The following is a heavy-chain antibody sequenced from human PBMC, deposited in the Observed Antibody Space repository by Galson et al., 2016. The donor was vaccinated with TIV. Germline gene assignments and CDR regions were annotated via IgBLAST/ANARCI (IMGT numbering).Heavy chain of an antibody. J-gene: IGHJ5*02. CDR2: IIPIFGTT. CDR1: GGPFITQA. CDR3: ARTCSSAGCYYGPLNWVDP. V-gene: IGHV1-69*05. Sequence: SVKVSCKASGGPFITQAISWVRQAPGQGLEWMGGIIPIFGTTNYAQKFQGRVTITTDESTKTAYMELNGLRSEDTAVYYCARTCSSAGCYYGPLNWVDPWAQGTLVNDSS. D-gene: IGHD2-2*01.